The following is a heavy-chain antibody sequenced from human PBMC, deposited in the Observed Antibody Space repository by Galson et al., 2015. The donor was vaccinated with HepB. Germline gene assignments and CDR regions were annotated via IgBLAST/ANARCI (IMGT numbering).Heavy chain of an antibody. CDR3: ATGFKLAGAA. CDR1: GFTFSSFA. D-gene: IGHD6-19*01. J-gene: IGHJ5*02. Sequence: SLRLSCAAFGFTFSSFAMSWVRQPPGKGLEWVSSISKSATVTYYVDSVKGRFTISRDDSKSTLYMQMNGLRAGDTAIYYCATGFKLAGAAWGQGTLVTVSS. V-gene: IGHV3-23*01. CDR2: ISKSATVT.